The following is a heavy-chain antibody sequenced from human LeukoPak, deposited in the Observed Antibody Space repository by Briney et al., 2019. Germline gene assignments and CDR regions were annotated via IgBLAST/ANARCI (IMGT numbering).Heavy chain of an antibody. CDR3: AIDTYRLRGFGSRGLGNDY. CDR2: IIPIFGTA. Sequence: SVKVSCKASGGTFSSYAISWVRQAPGQGLEWMGGIIPIFGTANYAQKFQGRVTITADESTSTAYMELSSLRSEDTAVYYCAIDTYRLRGFGSRGLGNDYWGQGTLVTVSS. J-gene: IGHJ4*02. V-gene: IGHV1-69*13. CDR1: GGTFSSYA. D-gene: IGHD6-13*01.